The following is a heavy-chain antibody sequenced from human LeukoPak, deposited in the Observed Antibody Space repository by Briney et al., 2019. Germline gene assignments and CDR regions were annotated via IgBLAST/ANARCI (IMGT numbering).Heavy chain of an antibody. CDR3: ARGHRGRLTVATSTYPPYWFDP. Sequence: PSETLSLTCAVYGGSFSGYYWSWIRQPPGKGLEWIGEINHSGSTNYNPSPKSRVTISVDTSKNQFSLKLSSVTAADTAVYYCARGHRGRLTVATSTYPPYWFDPWGQGTLVTVSS. J-gene: IGHJ5*02. CDR1: GGSFSGYY. CDR2: INHSGST. D-gene: IGHD4-11*01. V-gene: IGHV4-34*01.